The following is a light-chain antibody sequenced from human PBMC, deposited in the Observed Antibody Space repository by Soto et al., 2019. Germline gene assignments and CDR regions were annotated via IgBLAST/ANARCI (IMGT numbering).Light chain of an antibody. V-gene: IGKV3-15*01. CDR1: QSISSN. CDR3: QQYNKWPRT. J-gene: IGKJ1*01. Sequence: EIVLTQSPGTLSLSPGERATLSCRASQSISSNLAWYQQKPGQAPRLLIYGVSSRATGIPARFSGGGSGTEFTLTMSSLQSEDFAVYYCQQYNKWPRTFGQGTKVDIK. CDR2: GVS.